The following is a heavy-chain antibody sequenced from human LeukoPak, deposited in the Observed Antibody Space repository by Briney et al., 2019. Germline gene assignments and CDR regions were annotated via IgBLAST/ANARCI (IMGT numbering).Heavy chain of an antibody. V-gene: IGHV1-2*02. CDR3: ARDLGPIAVAGISYYYYGMDV. CDR1: GYTFTGYC. D-gene: IGHD6-19*01. Sequence: ASVKVSCKASGYTFTGYCMHWVRQAPGQGLEWMGWINPNSGGTNYAQKFQGRVTMTRDTSISTAYMELSRLRSDDTAVYYCARDLGPIAVAGISYYYYGMDVWGQGTTVTVSS. J-gene: IGHJ6*02. CDR2: INPNSGGT.